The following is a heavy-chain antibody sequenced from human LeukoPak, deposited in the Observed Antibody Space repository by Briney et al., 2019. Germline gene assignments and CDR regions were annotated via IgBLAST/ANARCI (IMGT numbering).Heavy chain of an antibody. D-gene: IGHD4-17*01. CDR1: GGSVSSSAYH. Sequence: SETLSLTCTVSGGSVSSSAYHWGWIRQPPGKGLEWIGSIHYSGRTYYNPSLKSRFTISVDTSKNQFSLKLSSVTAADTAVYYCVRYTTVRERDAFDIWGQGTMVTVSS. V-gene: IGHV4-39*01. CDR2: IHYSGRT. J-gene: IGHJ3*02. CDR3: VRYTTVRERDAFDI.